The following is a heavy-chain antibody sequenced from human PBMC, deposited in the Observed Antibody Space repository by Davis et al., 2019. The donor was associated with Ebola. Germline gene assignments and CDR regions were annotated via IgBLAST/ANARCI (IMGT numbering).Heavy chain of an antibody. V-gene: IGHV3-66*01. D-gene: IGHD2-15*01. J-gene: IGHJ5*02. CDR2: VYSFGTT. Sequence: GESLKISCAVSGFTVSRNYMSWVRQTPGKGLEWVSIVYSFGTTYYADSVKGRFTISRDDSKNTLYLQMNSLRAEDTAVYYCASGYCGGSSCYPWGQGTLVTVSS. CDR1: GFTVSRNY. CDR3: ASGYCGGSSCYP.